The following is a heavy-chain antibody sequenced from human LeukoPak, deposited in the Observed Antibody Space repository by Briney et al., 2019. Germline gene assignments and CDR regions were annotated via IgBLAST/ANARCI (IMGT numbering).Heavy chain of an antibody. Sequence: GGSLRLSCAASVFTVRNHFMTWVRQAPGKGLEWVSVIYSGGSTYYADSVKGRFTLSRDNSKNTVYLQMNSLRAEDTAVYYCARDRSGDYYFDYWGQGTLVTVSS. CDR3: ARDRSGDYYFDY. V-gene: IGHV3-66*01. D-gene: IGHD6-19*01. J-gene: IGHJ4*02. CDR1: VFTVRNHF. CDR2: IYSGGST.